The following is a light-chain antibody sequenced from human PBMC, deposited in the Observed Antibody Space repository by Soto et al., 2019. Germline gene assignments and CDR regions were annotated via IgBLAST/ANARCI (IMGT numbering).Light chain of an antibody. Sequence: DIQMTQSPSSPSASVGDTVTITCRASQSISVHLNWYQQKPGKVPKLLIYAASNLQSGVPSSFSGSGSETDFALTNSSLQPEDFATYYCQQSYITPYTFGQGTKLQIK. CDR3: QQSYITPYT. CDR2: AAS. V-gene: IGKV1-39*01. CDR1: QSISVH. J-gene: IGKJ2*01.